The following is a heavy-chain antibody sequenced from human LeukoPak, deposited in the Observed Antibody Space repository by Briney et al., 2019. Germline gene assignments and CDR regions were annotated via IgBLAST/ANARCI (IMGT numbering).Heavy chain of an antibody. Sequence: GRSLRLSCAASGFTFRSYGMHGVRQAPGKGLEWVAVIWYDGRKTYYADSVKGRFTISRDSSKKTLSLQMNSLRAEDTAVYYCARDGNYRFVYWGQGTLVTVSS. CDR1: GFTFRSYG. CDR3: ARDGNYRFVY. D-gene: IGHD3-16*02. CDR2: IWYDGRKT. V-gene: IGHV3-33*01. J-gene: IGHJ4*02.